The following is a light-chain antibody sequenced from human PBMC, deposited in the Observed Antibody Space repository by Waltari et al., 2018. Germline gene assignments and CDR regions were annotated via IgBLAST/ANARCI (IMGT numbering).Light chain of an antibody. CDR3: AAWDDTLKGL. CDR2: NDD. V-gene: IGLV1-44*01. CDR1: SSNIGSNT. J-gene: IGLJ3*02. Sequence: QSVLTQPPSASGAPGQRVTITCSIGSSNIGSNTVHWYQQFPGTAPKLLMFNDDQRASGVPGRFSGSRSVTSASLAISGLKSEDEATYYCAAWDDTLKGLFGGGTTLTVL.